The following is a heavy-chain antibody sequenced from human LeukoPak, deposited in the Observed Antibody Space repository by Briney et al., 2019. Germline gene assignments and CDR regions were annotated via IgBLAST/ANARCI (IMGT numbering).Heavy chain of an antibody. J-gene: IGHJ4*02. CDR3: AKAPSGYEPYFDY. CDR1: GFTFSSYG. CDR2: ISYDGSNK. V-gene: IGHV3-30*18. D-gene: IGHD5-12*01. Sequence: PGRSLRLSCAASGFTFSSYGMHWVRQAPGKGLEWVAVISYDGSNKYYADPVKGRFTISRDNSKNTLYLQVNSLRAEDTAVYYCAKAPSGYEPYFDYWGQGTLVTVSS.